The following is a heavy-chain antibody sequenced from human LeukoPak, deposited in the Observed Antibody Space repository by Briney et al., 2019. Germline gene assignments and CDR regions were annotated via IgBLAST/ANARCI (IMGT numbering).Heavy chain of an antibody. D-gene: IGHD3-22*01. Sequence: GGSLTLSCAASGFTFSDYYMSWIRQAPGKGLEWVSYISSSSSYTNYADSVKGRFTISRDNAKNSLYLQMNSLRAEDTAVYYCARHYYDSSGYYIDSWGQRTLVTVSS. V-gene: IGHV3-11*03. CDR1: GFTFSDYY. J-gene: IGHJ4*02. CDR3: ARHYYDSSGYYIDS. CDR2: ISSSSSYT.